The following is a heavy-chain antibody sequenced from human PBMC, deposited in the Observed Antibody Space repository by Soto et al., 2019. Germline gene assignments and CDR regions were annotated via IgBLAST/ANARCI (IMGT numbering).Heavy chain of an antibody. Sequence: LRLSCAASGFSISYDGMEWVRQAPGKGLEWVALISYDGSNTYYADSVKGRFTISRDNSKDTLFLQMTGLRREDKAVYYCAKGAGDRLSQGTDVWGKGTTVTVSS. J-gene: IGHJ6*04. V-gene: IGHV3-30*18. CDR1: GFSISYDG. CDR3: AKGAGDRLSQGTDV. CDR2: ISYDGSNT. D-gene: IGHD1-26*01.